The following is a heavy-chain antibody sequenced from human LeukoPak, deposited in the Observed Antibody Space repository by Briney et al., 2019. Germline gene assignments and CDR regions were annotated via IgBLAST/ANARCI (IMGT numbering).Heavy chain of an antibody. D-gene: IGHD6-19*01. Sequence: GGSLRLSCAASGFTFSSYWMSWVRQAPGEGLEWVSYISRSSSTIYYADSVKGRFTISRDNAKNSLYLQINRLRAEDTAVYYCARDHVAVAGTFDYWGQGTLVTVSS. CDR3: ARDHVAVAGTFDY. CDR1: GFTFSSYW. J-gene: IGHJ4*02. V-gene: IGHV3-48*01. CDR2: ISRSSSTI.